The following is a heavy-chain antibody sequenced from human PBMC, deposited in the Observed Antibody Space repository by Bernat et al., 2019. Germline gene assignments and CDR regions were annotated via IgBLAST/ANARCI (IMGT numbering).Heavy chain of an antibody. Sequence: EVQLVESGGGLVQPGGSLRLSCAASGFTFSSYWMSCVRQAPGKGLEWVANIKQDGSERYYVDSVKGRFTISRDDAKNSLYLQMNSLRAEDTAVYYCARVGVQVWLNDAFDIWGQGTMVTVSS. D-gene: IGHD5-18*01. J-gene: IGHJ3*02. CDR3: ARVGVQVWLNDAFDI. V-gene: IGHV3-7*01. CDR1: GFTFSSYW. CDR2: IKQDGSER.